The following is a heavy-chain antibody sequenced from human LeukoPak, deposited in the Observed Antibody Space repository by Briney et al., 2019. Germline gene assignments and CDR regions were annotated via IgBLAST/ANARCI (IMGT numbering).Heavy chain of an antibody. CDR2: ISGSGGST. CDR3: ANGLGSYSFDY. V-gene: IGHV3-23*01. CDR1: GFTFSSYA. J-gene: IGHJ4*02. Sequence: GESLRLSCAASGFTFSSYAMSWVRQAPGKGLEWVSAISGSGGSTYYADSVKGRFTISRDNSKNTLYLQMNSLRAEDTAVYYCANGLGSYSFDYWGQGTLVTVSS. D-gene: IGHD1-26*01.